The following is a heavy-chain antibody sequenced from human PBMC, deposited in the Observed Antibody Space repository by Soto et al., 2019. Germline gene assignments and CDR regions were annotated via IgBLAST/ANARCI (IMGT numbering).Heavy chain of an antibody. D-gene: IGHD3-10*01. Sequence: GGSLRLSCAASGFTFSSYAMSWVRQAPGKGLEWVSAISGSGGSTYYADSVKGRFTISRDNSKNTLYLQMNSLRAEDTAVYYCAKIFEADDSGSYYYYYGMDVWGQGTTVTVSS. CDR3: AKIFEADDSGSYYYYYGMDV. J-gene: IGHJ6*02. CDR1: GFTFSSYA. V-gene: IGHV3-23*01. CDR2: ISGSGGST.